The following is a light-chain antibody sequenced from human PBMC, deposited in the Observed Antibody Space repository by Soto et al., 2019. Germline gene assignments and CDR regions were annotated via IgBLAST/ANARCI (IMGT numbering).Light chain of an antibody. J-gene: IGLJ3*02. CDR1: SSNIGSNY. CDR2: RNY. Sequence: QAVVSQSPSASGTPGPRVTISCSGSSSNIGSNYVFWYQQLPGTAPKVLIYRNYQRPSGVPDRFSGSKSGSSASLAISGLRSEDEADYYCAALDDRLRGWVFGGGTKLTVL. V-gene: IGLV1-47*01. CDR3: AALDDRLRGWV.